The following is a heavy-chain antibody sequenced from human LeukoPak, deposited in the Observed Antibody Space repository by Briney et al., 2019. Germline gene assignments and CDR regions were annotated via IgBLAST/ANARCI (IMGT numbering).Heavy chain of an antibody. CDR1: GFTFSTYT. CDR3: VRFVEGHTYYFDC. V-gene: IGHV3-21*01. J-gene: IGHJ4*02. Sequence: GGSLRLSCAASGFTFSTYTMNWVRQAPGKGLEWVSSINPSSSYIYYADSVKGRFTISRDNAKNSLYLQMNSLRAEDTAVYYCVRFVEGHTYYFDCWGQGTLVTVSS. CDR2: INPSSSYI. D-gene: IGHD3-10*01.